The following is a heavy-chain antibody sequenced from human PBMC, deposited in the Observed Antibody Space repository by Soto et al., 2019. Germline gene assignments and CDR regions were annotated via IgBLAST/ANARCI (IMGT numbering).Heavy chain of an antibody. D-gene: IGHD4-17*01. CDR2: ISTSGSTV. J-gene: IGHJ4*02. CDR3: ARAFLNGDYVDY. CDR1: GFTFSDYY. V-gene: IGHV3-11*01. Sequence: GGSLRLSCAASGFTFSDYYMSWIRQAPGKGLEWLSYISTSGSTVYYADSVKGRFTISRDSAKNSLYLQMDSLRAEDTAVYYCARAFLNGDYVDYWGQGTLVTVSS.